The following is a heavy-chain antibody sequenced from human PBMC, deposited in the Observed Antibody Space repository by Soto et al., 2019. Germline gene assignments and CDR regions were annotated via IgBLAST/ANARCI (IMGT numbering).Heavy chain of an antibody. CDR2: IYSGGST. Sequence: PGGSLRLSCAASGFTVSSNYMSWVRQAPGKGLEWVSVIYSGGSTYYADSVKGRFTISRDNSKNTLYLQMNSLRAEDTAVYYCARDQVCSSTSCYGYYYYYMDVWGKGTTVTVSS. D-gene: IGHD2-2*01. J-gene: IGHJ6*03. CDR3: ARDQVCSSTSCYGYYYYYMDV. CDR1: GFTVSSNY. V-gene: IGHV3-66*01.